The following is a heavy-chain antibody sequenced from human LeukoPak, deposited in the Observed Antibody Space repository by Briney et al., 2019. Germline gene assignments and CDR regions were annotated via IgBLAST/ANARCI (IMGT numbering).Heavy chain of an antibody. J-gene: IGHJ6*02. CDR2: ISYDGSNK. CDR3: AKEVIMITFGGVSPGMDV. Sequence: PGGSLRLSCAASGFTFSSYGMHWARQAPGKGLEWVAVISYDGSNKYYADSVKGRFTISRDNSKNTLYLQMNSLRAEDTAVYYCAKEVIMITFGGVSPGMDVWGQGTTVTVSS. V-gene: IGHV3-30*18. CDR1: GFTFSSYG. D-gene: IGHD3-16*01.